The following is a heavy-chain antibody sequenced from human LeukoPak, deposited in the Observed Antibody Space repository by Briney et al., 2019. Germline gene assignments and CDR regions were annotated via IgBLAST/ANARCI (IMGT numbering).Heavy chain of an antibody. V-gene: IGHV3-30*02. Sequence: GGSLRLSCAASGFTFSSYGMHWVRQAPGKGLEWVAFIRYDGSNKYYADSVKGRFTISRDNAKNSLYLQMNSLRAEGTAVYYCARDQRFLEWLLGYMDVWGKGTTVTVSS. D-gene: IGHD3-3*01. CDR1: GFTFSSYG. CDR3: ARDQRFLEWLLGYMDV. J-gene: IGHJ6*03. CDR2: IRYDGSNK.